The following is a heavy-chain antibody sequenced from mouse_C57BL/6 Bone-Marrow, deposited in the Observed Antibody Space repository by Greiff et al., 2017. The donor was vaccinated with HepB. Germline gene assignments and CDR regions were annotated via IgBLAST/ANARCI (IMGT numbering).Heavy chain of an antibody. J-gene: IGHJ3*01. D-gene: IGHD1-1*02. Sequence: EVKLVESGGDLVQPGGSLKLSCAASGFTFSSYGLSWVRQTPDKRLEWVATISSGGSYTYYPDSVKGRFTISRDNAKNTLYLQMSSLKSEDTAMYYCARLLWSFAYWGQGTLVTVSA. CDR1: GFTFSSYG. CDR2: ISSGGSYT. V-gene: IGHV5-6*01. CDR3: ARLLWSFAY.